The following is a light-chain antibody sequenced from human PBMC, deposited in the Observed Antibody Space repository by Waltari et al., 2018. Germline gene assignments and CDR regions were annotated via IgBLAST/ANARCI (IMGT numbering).Light chain of an antibody. CDR1: QTLLYISNNKNY. CDR3: QQYYDIPYT. Sequence: DIVMTQSPESLAVSLGERATIRCKSSQTLLYISNNKNYLSWYQQKPGQPPRLLMYWASTRESGVPDRFSGSGSGTDFTLTIGSLQAEDVAVYYCQQYYDIPYTFGQGTKLESK. J-gene: IGKJ2*01. V-gene: IGKV4-1*01. CDR2: WAS.